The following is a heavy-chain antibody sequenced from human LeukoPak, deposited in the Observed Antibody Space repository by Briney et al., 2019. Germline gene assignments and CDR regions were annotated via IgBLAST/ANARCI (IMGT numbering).Heavy chain of an antibody. V-gene: IGHV1-18*01. CDR3: ASANGDYVDYYYYGMDV. D-gene: IGHD4-17*01. Sequence: ASVKVSCKASGYTFTSYGISWVRQAPGQGLEWMGWISAYNGNTNYAQKLQGRVTMTTDTSTSTAYMELRSLRSDDTAVYYCASANGDYVDYYYYGMDVWGQGTTVTVSS. CDR1: GYTFTSYG. J-gene: IGHJ6*02. CDR2: ISAYNGNT.